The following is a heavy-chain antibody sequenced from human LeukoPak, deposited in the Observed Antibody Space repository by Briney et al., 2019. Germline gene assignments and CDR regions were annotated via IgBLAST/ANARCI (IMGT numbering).Heavy chain of an antibody. Sequence: SETLSLTCSVSGGSISSYYWSWIRQPPGKGLEWIGYIYYSGSTHYNPSLKSRVTISVDTSKSQFSLKLTSVTAADTAVYYCARGGPDYYYDSSGYYYFDYWGQGTLVTVSS. V-gene: IGHV4-59*01. CDR3: ARGGPDYYYDSSGYYYFDY. J-gene: IGHJ4*02. CDR2: IYYSGST. D-gene: IGHD3-22*01. CDR1: GGSISSYY.